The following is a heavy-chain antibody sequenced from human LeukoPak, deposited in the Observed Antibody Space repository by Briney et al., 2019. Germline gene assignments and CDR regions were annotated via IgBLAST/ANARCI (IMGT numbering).Heavy chain of an antibody. CDR2: ISSSGSTI. D-gene: IGHD3-10*01. Sequence: GGSLRLSCAASGFTFSDYYMSWIRQAPGKGLEWVSYISSSGSTIYYADSVKGRFTISRDNAKNSLYLQMNSLRAEDTAVYYCAKDAIPRNLLWDYFDYWGQGTLVTVSS. CDR1: GFTFSDYY. J-gene: IGHJ4*02. V-gene: IGHV3-11*01. CDR3: AKDAIPRNLLWDYFDY.